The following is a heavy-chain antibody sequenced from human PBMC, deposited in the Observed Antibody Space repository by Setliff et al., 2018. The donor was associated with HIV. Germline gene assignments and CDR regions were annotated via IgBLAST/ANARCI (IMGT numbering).Heavy chain of an antibody. D-gene: IGHD3-16*01. CDR3: VRGEYYDVSAIYHDDR. Sequence: SETLSLTCGVYGGSVSAYEWRWIRQPPGKGLEWIGEAIHSGITYNPSLRSRVTISLDTSKNQFSLNLTSVTAADTAVYYCVRGEYYDVSAIYHDDRWGQGTLVTRLL. CDR1: GGSVSAYE. V-gene: IGHV4-34*01. CDR2: AIHSGIT. J-gene: IGHJ4*02.